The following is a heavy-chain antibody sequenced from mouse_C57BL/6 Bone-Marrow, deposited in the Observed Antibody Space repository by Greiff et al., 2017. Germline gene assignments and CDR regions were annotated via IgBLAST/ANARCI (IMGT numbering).Heavy chain of an antibody. Sequence: EVQGVESGGGLVKPGGSLKLSCAASGFTFSDYGMHWVRQAPEKGLEWVAYISSGSSTIYYADTVKGRFTISRDNAKNTLFLQMTSLRSEDTAMYYCGSRYDGSREYYVDYWGQGTTLTVSS. V-gene: IGHV5-17*01. CDR3: GSRYDGSREYYVDY. D-gene: IGHD1-1*01. CDR2: ISSGSSTI. CDR1: GFTFSDYG. J-gene: IGHJ2*01.